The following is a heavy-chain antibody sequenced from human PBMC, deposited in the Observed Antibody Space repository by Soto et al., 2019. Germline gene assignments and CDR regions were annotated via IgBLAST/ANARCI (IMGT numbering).Heavy chain of an antibody. V-gene: IGHV3-23*01. CDR1: GFTFSSYG. Sequence: PGGSLRLSCAASGFTFSSYGMHWVRQAPGEGLEWVSGISDSGGSTYYADSVKGRFTISRDNSKNTLYLQMNSLRAEDTAVYYCAREYGSGSYYTGYWGQGTLVTVSS. D-gene: IGHD3-10*01. J-gene: IGHJ4*02. CDR3: AREYGSGSYYTGY. CDR2: ISDSGGST.